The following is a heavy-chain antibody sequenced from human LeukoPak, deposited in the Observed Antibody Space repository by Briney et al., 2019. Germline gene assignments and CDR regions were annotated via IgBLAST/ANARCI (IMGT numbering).Heavy chain of an antibody. V-gene: IGHV4-34*01. CDR1: GGSFSGYY. Sequence: SETLSLTCAVYGGSFSGYYWSWIRQPPGKGLEWIREINHSGSTNYNPSLKSRVTISVDTSKNQFSLKLSSVTAADTAVYYCARGRRVGGVRGVMSDYWGQGTLVTVSS. J-gene: IGHJ4*02. CDR2: INHSGST. CDR3: ARGRRVGGVRGVMSDY. D-gene: IGHD3-10*01.